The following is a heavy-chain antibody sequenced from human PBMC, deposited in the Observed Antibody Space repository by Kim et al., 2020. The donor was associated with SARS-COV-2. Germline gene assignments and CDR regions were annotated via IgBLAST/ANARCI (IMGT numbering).Heavy chain of an antibody. Sequence: STNYHPALKSRDTISEDTTKNQSSLKLSSVTAADTAVYYCARLGQLVFDYWGQGTLVTVSS. V-gene: IGHV4-34*01. CDR2: ST. D-gene: IGHD6-6*01. J-gene: IGHJ4*02. CDR3: ARLGQLVFDY.